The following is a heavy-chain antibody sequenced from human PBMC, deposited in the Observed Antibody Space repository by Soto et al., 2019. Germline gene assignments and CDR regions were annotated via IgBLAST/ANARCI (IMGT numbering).Heavy chain of an antibody. CDR1: GFTFSSYG. V-gene: IGHV3-30*18. J-gene: IGHJ4*02. CDR2: ISYDGSNK. Sequence: QVQLVESGGGVVQPGRSLRLSCAASGFTFSSYGMHWVRQAPGKGLEWVAVISYDGSNKYYADSVKGRFTISRDTFKNTLYLQMNSLRAEDTAVYYCAKIPTPLYYDSSGYYHPRQTSDDYWGQGTLVTVSS. D-gene: IGHD3-22*01. CDR3: AKIPTPLYYDSSGYYHPRQTSDDY.